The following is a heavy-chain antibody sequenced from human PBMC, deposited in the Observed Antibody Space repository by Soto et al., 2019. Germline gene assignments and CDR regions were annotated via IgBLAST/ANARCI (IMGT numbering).Heavy chain of an antibody. CDR3: ARLDCSSTSCSGDAFDI. V-gene: IGHV4-39*01. J-gene: IGHJ3*02. CDR2: IYYSGST. D-gene: IGHD2-2*01. CDR1: GGSISSSSYY. Sequence: TSETLSLTCTVSGGSISSSSYYWGWIRQPPGKGLEWIGSIYYSGSTYYNPSLKSRVTISVDTSKNQFSLKLSSVTAADTAVYYCARLDCSSTSCSGDAFDIWGQGTMVTVSS.